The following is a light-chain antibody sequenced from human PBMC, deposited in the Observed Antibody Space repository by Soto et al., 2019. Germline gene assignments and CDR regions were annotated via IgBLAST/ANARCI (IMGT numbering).Light chain of an antibody. CDR1: SSNIGSNT. J-gene: IGLJ1*01. V-gene: IGLV1-44*01. Sequence: QSVLTQPHSMSGTPGQRVTISCSGSSSNIGSNTVNWYQQLPGTAPKLLIHSSYERPSGVPDRFSGSKSGTSASLAISGLQSEYEVYYYCEAWDDSLNGYVLATETKVTVL. CDR3: EAWDDSLNGYV. CDR2: SSY.